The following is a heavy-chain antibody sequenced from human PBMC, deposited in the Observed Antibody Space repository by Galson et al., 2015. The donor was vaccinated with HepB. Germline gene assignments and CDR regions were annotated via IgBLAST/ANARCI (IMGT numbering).Heavy chain of an antibody. V-gene: IGHV3-11*05. J-gene: IGHJ5*02. CDR1: GFTFSDYY. CDR3: ARGIAAAGIPFDP. Sequence: SLRLSCAASGFTFSDYYMSWIRQAPGKGLEWVSYISSSSSYTNYADSVKGRFTISRDNAKNSLYLQMNSLRAEDTAVYYCARGIAAAGIPFDPWGQGTLVTVSS. D-gene: IGHD6-13*01. CDR2: ISSSSSYT.